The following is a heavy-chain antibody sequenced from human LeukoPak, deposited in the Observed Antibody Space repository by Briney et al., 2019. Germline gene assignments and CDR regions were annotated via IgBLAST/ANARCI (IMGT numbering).Heavy chain of an antibody. D-gene: IGHD5-12*01. Sequence: SETLSLTCTVSGGSISTYYWSWMRQPPGKGLEWIAYIHFSRRPNYNPSLNSRVTISADTSEKHFSLKERSVTAADTAVYYCARHSSGYDAFDIWGQGTMVTVSS. CDR2: IHFSRRP. CDR3: ARHSSGYDAFDI. J-gene: IGHJ3*02. V-gene: IGHV4-59*08. CDR1: GGSISTYY.